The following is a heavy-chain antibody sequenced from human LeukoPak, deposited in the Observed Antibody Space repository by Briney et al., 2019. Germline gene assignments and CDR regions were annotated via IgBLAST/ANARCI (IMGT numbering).Heavy chain of an antibody. J-gene: IGHJ3*02. D-gene: IGHD5-12*01. CDR1: GFSFSGPV. Sequence: GGSLRLSFAASGFSFSGPVLLGVPQAPAKGLEWVALISYDGTTKDSVKGRFTISRDNSRNTLFLQMSSLRAEDTALYYCARAGGYDAFDMWGQGTMVTVSS. V-gene: IGHV3-30*03. CDR2: ISYDGTTK. CDR3: ARAGGYDAFDM.